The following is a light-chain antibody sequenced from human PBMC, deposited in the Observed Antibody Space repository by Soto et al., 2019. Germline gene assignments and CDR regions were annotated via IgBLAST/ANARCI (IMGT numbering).Light chain of an antibody. CDR2: EVS. Sequence: QSVLTQPASVSGSPGQSITISCTGTSSDIGNYDFVSWYQQVPGTAPKAMIYEVSSRPSGVSNRFSGSKSGNTASLTISGLQAEDEAYYYCVSYTTSASYVFGTGTKVTVL. V-gene: IGLV2-14*01. CDR3: VSYTTSASYV. J-gene: IGLJ1*01. CDR1: SSDIGNYDF.